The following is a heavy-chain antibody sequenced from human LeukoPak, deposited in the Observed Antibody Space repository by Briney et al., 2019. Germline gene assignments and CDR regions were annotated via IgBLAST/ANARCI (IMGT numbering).Heavy chain of an antibody. Sequence: SETLSLTCTVSGGSISSYYWSWIRQPPGKGLEWIGYIYYSGSTNYNPSLKSRVTISVDTSKNQFSLKLSSVTAADTAVYYCATIYSSGLFQHWGQGTLVTVSS. J-gene: IGHJ1*01. D-gene: IGHD6-19*01. V-gene: IGHV4-59*01. CDR3: ATIYSSGLFQH. CDR1: GGSISSYY. CDR2: IYYSGST.